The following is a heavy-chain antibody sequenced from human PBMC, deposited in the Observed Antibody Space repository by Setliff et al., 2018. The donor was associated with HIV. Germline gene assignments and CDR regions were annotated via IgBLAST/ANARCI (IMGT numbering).Heavy chain of an antibody. V-gene: IGHV3-49*04. CDR1: GFTFGDYA. CDR2: IRSKAYGGTT. CDR3: TRDYYDSSGYYSMGFDP. Sequence: GGSLRLSCTASGFTFGDYAMSWVRQAPGKGLEWVGFIRSKAYGGTTEYAASVKGRFTISRDDSKSIAYLQMNSLKTEDTAVYYCTRDYYDSSGYYSMGFDPWGQGTLVTVSS. J-gene: IGHJ5*02. D-gene: IGHD3-22*01.